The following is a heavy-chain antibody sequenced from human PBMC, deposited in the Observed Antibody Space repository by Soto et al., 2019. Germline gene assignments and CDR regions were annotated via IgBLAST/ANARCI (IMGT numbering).Heavy chain of an antibody. CDR3: ARDSDSSYYFDY. V-gene: IGHV3-11*04. CDR1: GFTFSGYY. Sequence: GGSLRLSCAASGFTFSGYYMSWIRQAPGKGLEWVSCISSSSSTIYYADSVKGRFTISRDNAKNSLYLQMNSLRAEDTAVYYCARDSDSSYYFDYWGQGTLVTVSS. D-gene: IGHD3-10*01. CDR2: ISSSSSTI. J-gene: IGHJ4*02.